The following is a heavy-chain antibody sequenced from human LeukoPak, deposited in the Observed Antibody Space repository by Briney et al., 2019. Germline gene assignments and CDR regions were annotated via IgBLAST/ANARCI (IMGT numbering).Heavy chain of an antibody. D-gene: IGHD2-15*01. Sequence: ASVKVSCKVSGYTLTELSMHWVRQAPGKGLEWMGGFDPEDGETIYAQKFQGRVTMTEDTSTDTAYMELSSLRSEDTAVYYCATSLVDCSGGSSYGNWFDPWGQGTLVTVSS. CDR3: ATSLVDCSGGSSYGNWFDP. V-gene: IGHV1-24*01. J-gene: IGHJ5*02. CDR1: GYTLTELS. CDR2: FDPEDGET.